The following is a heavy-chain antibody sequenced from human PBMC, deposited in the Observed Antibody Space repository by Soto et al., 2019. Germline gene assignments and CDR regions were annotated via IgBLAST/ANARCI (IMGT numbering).Heavy chain of an antibody. CDR3: ARGRYCLTGRCFPNWFDS. J-gene: IGHJ5*01. CDR1: GDSISTVDYF. Sequence: SETLSLTCSVSGDSISTVDYFWAWTRQPPGQALEYIGYIYKSATTYYNPSFESRVAISLDTSKSQFSLNVTSVTAADTAVYFCARGRYCLTGRCFPNWFDSWGQGTLVTVSS. V-gene: IGHV4-30-4*01. D-gene: IGHD2-15*01. CDR2: IYKSATT.